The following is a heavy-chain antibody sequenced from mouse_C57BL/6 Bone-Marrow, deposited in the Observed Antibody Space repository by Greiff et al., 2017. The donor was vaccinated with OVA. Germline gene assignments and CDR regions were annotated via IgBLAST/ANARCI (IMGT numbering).Heavy chain of an antibody. CDR2: IYPGSGNT. CDR1: GYTFTDYY. J-gene: IGHJ3*01. Sequence: QVQLKQSGAELVRPGASVKLSCKASGYTFTDYYINWVKQRPGQGLEWIARIYPGSGNTYYNEKFKGKATLTAEKSSSTAYMQLSSLTSEDSAVYVGARETGTAYGGQGTLVTVSA. V-gene: IGHV1-76*01. D-gene: IGHD4-1*01. CDR3: ARETGTAY.